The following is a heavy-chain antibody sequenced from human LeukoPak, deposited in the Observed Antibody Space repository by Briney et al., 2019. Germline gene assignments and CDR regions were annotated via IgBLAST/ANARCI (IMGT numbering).Heavy chain of an antibody. CDR3: ARDRRSPYIPFDP. V-gene: IGHV3-11*01. CDR2: ISSSGSTI. CDR1: GFTFSDYY. J-gene: IGHJ5*02. D-gene: IGHD3-16*01. Sequence: GGSLRLSCAASGFTFSDYYMSWIRQAPGKGLEWVSYISSSGSTIYYADSVKGRFTISRDNAKNSLYLQMNSLRAEDTAVYYCARDRRSPYIPFDPWGQGTLVTVPS.